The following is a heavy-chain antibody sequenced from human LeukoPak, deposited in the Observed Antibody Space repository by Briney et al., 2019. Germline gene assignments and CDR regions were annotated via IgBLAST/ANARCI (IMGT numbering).Heavy chain of an antibody. D-gene: IGHD1-1*01. V-gene: IGHV3-23*01. Sequence: AGGSLRLSCAASGFTFSSIAMSWVRQAPDKGLEWASTISGSGGGTYYADSVKGRFTISRDDSKNTLYLQMNSLRAEDTAVYYCARDRKLEPGDYYYGMDVWGQGTTVTVSS. J-gene: IGHJ6*02. CDR1: GFTFSSIA. CDR2: ISGSGGGT. CDR3: ARDRKLEPGDYYYGMDV.